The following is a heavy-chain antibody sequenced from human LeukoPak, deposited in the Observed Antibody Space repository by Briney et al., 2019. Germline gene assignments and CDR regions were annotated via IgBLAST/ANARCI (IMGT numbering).Heavy chain of an antibody. D-gene: IGHD3-3*01. J-gene: IGHJ5*02. CDR1: GGSFSGYY. V-gene: IGHV4-34*01. CDR3: ARLRTYYDIWSGPNWFDP. CDR2: INHSGST. Sequence: SETLSLTCAVYGGSFSGYYWSWIRQPPGKGLEWIGEINHSGSTNYNPSLKSRVTISVDTSKNQFSLKLSSVTAADTAVYYCARLRTYYDIWSGPNWFDPWGQGTLVTVSS.